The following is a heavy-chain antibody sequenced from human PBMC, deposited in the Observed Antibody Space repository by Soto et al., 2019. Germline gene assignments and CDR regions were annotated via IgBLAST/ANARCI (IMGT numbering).Heavy chain of an antibody. Sequence: GGSLRLSCAASGFTFSSYGMHWVRQAPDKGLEWVAVISYDGSTKYYADSVKGRFTISRDNSKNTLYLHMNRLRAEDTAVYYCVKDQHPRIVVVIQSLLGWGQGTLVTVSS. V-gene: IGHV3-30*18. D-gene: IGHD3-22*01. CDR1: GFTFSSYG. CDR3: VKDQHPRIVVVIQSLLG. CDR2: ISYDGSTK. J-gene: IGHJ4*02.